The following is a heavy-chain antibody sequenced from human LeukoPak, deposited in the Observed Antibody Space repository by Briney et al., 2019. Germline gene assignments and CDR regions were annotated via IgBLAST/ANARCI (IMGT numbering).Heavy chain of an antibody. CDR3: AKVIRGGYGMDV. D-gene: IGHD3-10*01. V-gene: IGHV3-48*02. CDR1: GFTFSSFG. CDR2: ISDSSSLT. Sequence: GGSLRLSCAASGFTFSSFGMNWVRQAPGKGLEWVSYISDSSSLTDYADSVKGRFTISRDNAQNSLSLQLNSLRDEDTAVCFCAKVIRGGYGMDVWGQGTTVTVSS. J-gene: IGHJ6*02.